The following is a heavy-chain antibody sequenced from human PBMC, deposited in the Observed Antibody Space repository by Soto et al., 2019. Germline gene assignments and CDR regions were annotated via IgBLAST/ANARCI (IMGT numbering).Heavy chain of an antibody. J-gene: IGHJ5*02. Sequence: GGSLGLSCAVSGFTFSDSYMSWIRQAPGKGLEWVSYISSSSSYTKYADSVKGRFTISRDNAKNSLYLEMNSLRAEDTAVYYCARTTAAAVPGFDPWGQGTLVTVSS. D-gene: IGHD6-13*01. CDR2: ISSSSSYT. CDR1: GFTFSDSY. V-gene: IGHV3-11*06. CDR3: ARTTAAAVPGFDP.